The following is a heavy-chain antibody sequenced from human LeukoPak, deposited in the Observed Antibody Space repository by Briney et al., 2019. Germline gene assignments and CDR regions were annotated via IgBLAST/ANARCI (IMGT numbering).Heavy chain of an antibody. CDR1: GGSFSGYY. J-gene: IGHJ6*03. D-gene: IGHD6-19*01. Sequence: SETLSLTCAVYGGSFSGYYWSWIRQPPGKGLEWSGEVNHFGSTNYNPSLKSRVTISVDMSKNQFSLKMRFVSAADTAVYYCARVARAVTGTSEDYHDYYYMDVWGKGTTVPVSS. CDR2: VNHFGST. CDR3: ARVARAVTGTSEDYHDYYYMDV. V-gene: IGHV4-34*01.